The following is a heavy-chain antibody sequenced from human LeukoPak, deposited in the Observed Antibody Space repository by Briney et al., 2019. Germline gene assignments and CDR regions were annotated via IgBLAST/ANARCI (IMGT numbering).Heavy chain of an antibody. CDR2: IYYSGST. V-gene: IGHV4-30-4*01. CDR1: GGSISSGDYY. Sequence: PSETLSLTCTVSGGSISSGDYYWSWIRQPPGKGLEWIGYIYYSGSTYYNPSLKSRVTISLDTSKNQFSLEMNSVTAADTAVYYCARVDTSTWSYYFDYWGQGTLVTVSS. D-gene: IGHD6-13*01. J-gene: IGHJ4*02. CDR3: ARVDTSTWSYYFDY.